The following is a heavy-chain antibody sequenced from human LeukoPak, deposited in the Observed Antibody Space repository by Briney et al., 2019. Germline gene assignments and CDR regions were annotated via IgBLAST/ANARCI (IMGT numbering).Heavy chain of an antibody. V-gene: IGHV4-4*07. J-gene: IGHJ4*02. CDR3: ARGWGSHGLYYFDY. D-gene: IGHD3-16*01. Sequence: SETLSLTCTVSGGSISSYYWSWIRQPAGKGLEWIGRIYTSGSTNYNPSLKSRVTMSVDTSKNQFSLKLSSVTAADTAVYYCARGWGSHGLYYFDYWGQGTLVTVSS. CDR2: IYTSGST. CDR1: GGSISSYY.